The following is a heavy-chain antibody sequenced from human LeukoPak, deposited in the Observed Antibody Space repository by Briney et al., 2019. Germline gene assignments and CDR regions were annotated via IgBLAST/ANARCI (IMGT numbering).Heavy chain of an antibody. J-gene: IGHJ6*02. CDR1: GGSISSSNYY. V-gene: IGHV4-39*07. D-gene: IGHD2/OR15-2a*01. Sequence: SETLSLTCTVSGGSISSSNYYWGWIRQPPEKRLEWIGSIYRSGSTLYNPSLKSRVTISVDTSKNQFSLKLSSVTAAGTAVYYCARSRNRYGMDVWGQGTTVTVSS. CDR2: IYRSGST. CDR3: ARSRNRYGMDV.